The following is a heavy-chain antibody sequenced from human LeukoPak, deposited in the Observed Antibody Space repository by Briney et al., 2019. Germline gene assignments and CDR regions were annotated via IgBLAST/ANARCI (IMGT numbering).Heavy chain of an antibody. CDR2: IYYSGST. J-gene: IGHJ4*02. D-gene: IGHD3-22*01. CDR3: ARQTGDSSGYYYKDYFDY. CDR1: GGSISSSSYY. Sequence: SSETLSLTCTVSGGSISSSSYYWGWLPQPPGKGLEWIGSIYYSGSTYYNPSLKSRVTISVDTSKNQFSLKLSSVTAADTAVYYCARQTGDSSGYYYKDYFDYWGQGTLVTVSS. V-gene: IGHV4-39*01.